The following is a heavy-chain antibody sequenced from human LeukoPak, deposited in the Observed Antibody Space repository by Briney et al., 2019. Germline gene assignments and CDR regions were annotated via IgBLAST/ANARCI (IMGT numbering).Heavy chain of an antibody. J-gene: IGHJ4*02. D-gene: IGHD2-15*01. CDR1: GYTFTGYY. CDR3: ARVASPGYCSGGSCYGDY. CDR2: ISAYNGNT. Sequence: ASVKVSCKASGYTFTGYYIHWVRQAPGQGLEWMGWISAYNGNTNYAQKLQGRVTMTTDTSTSTAYMELRSLRSDDTAVYYCARVASPGYCSGGSCYGDYWGQGTLVTVSS. V-gene: IGHV1-18*04.